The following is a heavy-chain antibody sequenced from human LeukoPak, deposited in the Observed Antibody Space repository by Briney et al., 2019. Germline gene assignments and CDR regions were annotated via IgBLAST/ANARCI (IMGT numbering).Heavy chain of an antibody. CDR2: IIPIFGTA. D-gene: IGHD1-26*01. V-gene: IGHV1-69*01. Sequence: SVNLSCNSSAATFSINTISWVRHPPGQGLEWIGGIIPIFGTANYAQKFQGRVTITADESTSTAYMELSSLRSEDTAVYYCARSSRNSGSHYWGQGTLVTASS. J-gene: IGHJ4*02. CDR1: AATFSINT. CDR3: ARSSRNSGSHY.